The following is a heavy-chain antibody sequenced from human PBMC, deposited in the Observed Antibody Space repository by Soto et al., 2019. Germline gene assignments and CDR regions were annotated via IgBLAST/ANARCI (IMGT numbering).Heavy chain of an antibody. Sequence: VGSLRLSCAASGFTFSSYSMNWVRQAPGKGLEWVSSISSSSSYIYYADSVKGRFTISRDNAKNSLYLQMNSLRAEDTAVYYCARGIDFVVVPAAIFSWFDPWGQGTLVTVSS. CDR1: GFTFSSYS. CDR2: ISSSSSYI. V-gene: IGHV3-21*01. D-gene: IGHD2-2*02. CDR3: ARGIDFVVVPAAIFSWFDP. J-gene: IGHJ5*02.